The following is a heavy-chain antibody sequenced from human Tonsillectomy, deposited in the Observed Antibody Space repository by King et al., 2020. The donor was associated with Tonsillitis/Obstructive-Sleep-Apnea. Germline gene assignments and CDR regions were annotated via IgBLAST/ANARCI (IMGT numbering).Heavy chain of an antibody. CDR3: SGHPYDLLMVDAFDL. Sequence: QLQESGPGLVKPSQTLSLTCTVSGGSISRGGYYWSWLRQHPGKGLGWIGYIYYSGSTYYNPSLKSRVTISVDTSKNQFSLKLGSVTAAAPAVYYCSGHPYDLLMVDAFDLWGQGTMVTVSS. D-gene: IGHD1-1*01. CDR2: IYYSGST. CDR1: GGSISRGGYY. V-gene: IGHV4-31*03. J-gene: IGHJ3*01.